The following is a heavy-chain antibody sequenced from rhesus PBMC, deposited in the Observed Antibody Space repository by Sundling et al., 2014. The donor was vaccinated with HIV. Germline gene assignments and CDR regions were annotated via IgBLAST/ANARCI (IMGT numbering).Heavy chain of an antibody. D-gene: IGHD3-28*01. CDR2: IGGSSGNT. Sequence: QVQLQESGPGLVKPSETLSLTCAVSGGSISGHYWNWIRQPPGKGLEWIGYIGGSSGNTYYNHSLKSRVSLSIDTSQNHFSLKLNSVTAADTSVYYCAMGGTYYSDSGRLDYWGQGVLVTVSS. J-gene: IGHJ4*01. CDR1: GGSISGHY. CDR3: AMGGTYYSDSGRLDY. V-gene: IGHV4-165*01.